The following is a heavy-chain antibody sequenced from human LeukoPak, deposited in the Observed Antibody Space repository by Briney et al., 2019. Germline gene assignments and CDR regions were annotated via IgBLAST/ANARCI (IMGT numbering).Heavy chain of an antibody. CDR2: ISSNGGKT. J-gene: IGHJ5*02. Sequence: GGSLRLSCAASGFTFSSYDMHWVRQAPGKGLEYVSTISSNGGKTNYANSVKGRFTISRDDSKNTLYLQMGSLRADDVAVYYCARAKAVAGTGGDNWFDPWGQGTLVTVSS. CDR3: ARAKAVAGTGGDNWFDP. V-gene: IGHV3-64*01. D-gene: IGHD6-19*01. CDR1: GFTFSSYD.